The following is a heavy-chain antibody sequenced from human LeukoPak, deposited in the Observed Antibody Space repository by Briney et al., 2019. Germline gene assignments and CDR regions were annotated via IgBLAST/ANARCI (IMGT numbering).Heavy chain of an antibody. D-gene: IGHD3-22*01. Sequence: ASVKVSCKASGYTFTGYYMHWVRQAPGQGLEWMGWINPNSGGTNYAQKFQGRVTMTRDTSISTAYMELSRLRSDVTAVYYCAREDDSSGYYLGDDYWGQGTLVTVSS. CDR2: INPNSGGT. J-gene: IGHJ4*02. CDR1: GYTFTGYY. V-gene: IGHV1-2*02. CDR3: AREDDSSGYYLGDDY.